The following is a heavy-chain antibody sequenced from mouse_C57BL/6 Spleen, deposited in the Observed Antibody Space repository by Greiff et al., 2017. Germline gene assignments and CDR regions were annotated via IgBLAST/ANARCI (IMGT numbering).Heavy chain of an antibody. D-gene: IGHD2-3*01. CDR1: GFSLTSYG. Sequence: VQLVESGPGLVQPSQSLSITCTVSGFSLTSYGVHWVRQSPGKGLEWLGVIWRGGSTDYNAAFMSRLSITQDNSKSQGFVKMNSLQADDTAIYYCAKNSGWGEPFAYWGQGTLVTVSA. J-gene: IGHJ3*01. CDR2: IWRGGST. CDR3: AKNSGWGEPFAY. V-gene: IGHV2-5*01.